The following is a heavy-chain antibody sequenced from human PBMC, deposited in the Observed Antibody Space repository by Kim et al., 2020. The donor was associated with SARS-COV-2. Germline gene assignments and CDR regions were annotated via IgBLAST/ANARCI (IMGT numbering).Heavy chain of an antibody. CDR3: AKQKGIVVAFNWFDP. J-gene: IGHJ5*02. CDR1: GFTFSSYA. D-gene: IGHD3-22*01. CDR2: ISGSGANT. Sequence: GGSLILSCAASGFTFSSYAMSWVRQAPGKGLEWVSGISGSGANTYYADSVKGRFTVSRDNSKNTLYLQMNSLRAEDTAVYYCAKQKGIVVAFNWFDPWGQGTLVTVSS. V-gene: IGHV3-23*01.